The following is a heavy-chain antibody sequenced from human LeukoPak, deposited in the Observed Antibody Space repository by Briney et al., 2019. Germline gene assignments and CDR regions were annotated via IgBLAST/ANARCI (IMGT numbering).Heavy chain of an antibody. J-gene: IGHJ4*02. CDR3: AMTDRYAGRPFDY. D-gene: IGHD1-1*01. CDR1: VYSLIEVA. V-gene: IGHV1-24*01. Sequence: ASVKVSCKVSVYSLIEVAMHWVRQAPGKGLEWVGSFDPEDGEDGETHYGQKFQGRVTMTEDASTDTAYMELGSLTSEDTAVYYCAMTDRYAGRPFDYWGQGTLVTVSS. CDR2: FDPEDGEDGET.